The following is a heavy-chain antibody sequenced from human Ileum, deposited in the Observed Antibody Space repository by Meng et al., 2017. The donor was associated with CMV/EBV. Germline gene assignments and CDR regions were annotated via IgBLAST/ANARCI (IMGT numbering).Heavy chain of an antibody. CDR3: ARHGYYGSGSYYRDHNWFDP. V-gene: IGHV5-51*01. Sequence: GESLKIPCKGAGYTFSNYWIGWVRQMPGKGLEWIGIILPGDSDTRYSPFFQGQVTISADKSISPAYLQWSSLEASDTAIYYCARHGYYGSGSYYRDHNWFDPWGQGTLVTVSS. J-gene: IGHJ5*02. CDR1: GYTFSNYW. CDR2: ILPGDSDT. D-gene: IGHD3-10*01.